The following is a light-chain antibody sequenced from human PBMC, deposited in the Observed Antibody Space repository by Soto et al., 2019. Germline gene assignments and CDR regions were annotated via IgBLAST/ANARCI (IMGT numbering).Light chain of an antibody. V-gene: IGLV1-40*01. CDR1: SSNIGAGKE. CDR2: DRN. CDR3: QSYDSSLSGLYV. Sequence: QSGLTHPPSVSGAPGQRVTISWTGSSSNIGAGKEDHWYRQLPGAAPKFLFSDRNHRPSGVLDRFSVSNSGASASLAITGLRAEVEGDYFCQSYDSSLSGLYVFGTGSK. J-gene: IGLJ1*01.